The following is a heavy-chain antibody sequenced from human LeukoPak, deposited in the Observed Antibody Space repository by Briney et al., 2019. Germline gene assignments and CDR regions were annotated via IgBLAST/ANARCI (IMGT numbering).Heavy chain of an antibody. CDR1: GGTFSSYA. J-gene: IGHJ4*02. Sequence: ASVKVSCKASGGTFSSYAISWVRQAPGQGLEWMGWISAYNGNTNYAQKLQGRVTMTTDTSTSTAYMELRSLRSDDTAVYYCARDIPWRDILTGYFDYWGQGTLVTVSS. CDR2: ISAYNGNT. V-gene: IGHV1-18*01. D-gene: IGHD3-9*01. CDR3: ARDIPWRDILTGYFDY.